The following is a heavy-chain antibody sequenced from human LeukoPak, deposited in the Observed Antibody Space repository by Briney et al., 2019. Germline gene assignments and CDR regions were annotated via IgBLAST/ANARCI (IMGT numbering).Heavy chain of an antibody. V-gene: IGHV3-9*01. CDR3: AKSPYYYDSSGYSHFDY. CDR2: ISWNSGSI. CDR1: GFTFDDYA. D-gene: IGHD3-22*01. J-gene: IGHJ4*02. Sequence: GGSLRLSCAASGFTFDDYAMHGVRQAPGKGLEWVSGISWNSGSIGYADPVKGRFTISRDNAKNSLYLQMNSLRAEDTALYYCAKSPYYYDSSGYSHFDYWGQGTLVTVSS.